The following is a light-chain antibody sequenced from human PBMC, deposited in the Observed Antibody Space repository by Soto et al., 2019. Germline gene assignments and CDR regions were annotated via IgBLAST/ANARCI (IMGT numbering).Light chain of an antibody. CDR1: QSVTSNY. CDR2: GAS. J-gene: IGKJ1*01. V-gene: IGKV3-20*01. Sequence: EIVLTQSTGTLSLSPGERATLSCRASQSVTSNYLAWYQQKPGQAPRLLIYGASRRATGISDRFSGSESGTDFTLTISRLEPEDSAVYYCQQYGSSPWTFGQGTKVDIK. CDR3: QQYGSSPWT.